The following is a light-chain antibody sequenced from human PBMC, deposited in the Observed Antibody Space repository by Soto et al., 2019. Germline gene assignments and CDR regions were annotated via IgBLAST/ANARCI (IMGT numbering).Light chain of an antibody. CDR2: AAS. J-gene: IGKJ1*01. V-gene: IGKV1-39*01. CDR3: QQNYSTPTWP. Sequence: DIQMTQSPSSLSASVGDRVTITCRPSQSISRYLTWYQQKPGKAPKLLIYAASSLQSGGPSRFSGCASGTEFTLTISSLQPEDVATYYRQQNYSTPTWPFGQGTKVEIK. CDR1: QSISRY.